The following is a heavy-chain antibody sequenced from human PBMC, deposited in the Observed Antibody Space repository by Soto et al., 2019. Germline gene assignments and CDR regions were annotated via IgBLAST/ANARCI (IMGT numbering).Heavy chain of an antibody. CDR3: ASQLTMPYYYYYYGMDV. Sequence: SETLSLTCTVSGGSISSYYWSWIRQPPGKGLEWIGYIYYSGSTNYNPSLKSRVTISVDTSKNQFSLKLSSLTAADTAVYYCASQLTMPYYYYYYGMDVWGQGTTVTVSS. CDR1: GGSISSYY. D-gene: IGHD3-10*01. V-gene: IGHV4-59*12. CDR2: IYYSGST. J-gene: IGHJ6*02.